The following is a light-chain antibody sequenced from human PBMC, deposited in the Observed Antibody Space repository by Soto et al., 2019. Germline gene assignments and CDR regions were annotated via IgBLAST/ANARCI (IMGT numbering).Light chain of an antibody. J-gene: IGKJ1*01. Sequence: EIVLTQSPGTLSVSPGERATLSCRASQTISSNYLAWYQQKPGQAPSLRIYGAASRATGIPDRFSGSGSGTYFTLTISRLEPEDSAIYYCQQYVSWTFGQGTKVEI. V-gene: IGKV3-20*01. CDR3: QQYVSWT. CDR2: GAA. CDR1: QTISSNY.